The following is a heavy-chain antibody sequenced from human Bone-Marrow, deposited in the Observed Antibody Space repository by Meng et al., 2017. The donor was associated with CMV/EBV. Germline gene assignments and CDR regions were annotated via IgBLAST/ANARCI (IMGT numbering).Heavy chain of an antibody. J-gene: IGHJ4*02. CDR2: IYYSGST. D-gene: IGHD5-18*01. CDR1: GGSISSSSYY. CDR3: ARPFLRADVNAAMGY. Sequence: SETLSLTCTVSGGSISSSSYYWGWIRQPPGKGLEWIGSIYYSGSTYYNPSLKSRVTISVDTSKNQFSLKLSSVTAADTAVYYCARPFLRADVNAAMGYWGQGTMVTVSS. V-gene: IGHV4-39*01.